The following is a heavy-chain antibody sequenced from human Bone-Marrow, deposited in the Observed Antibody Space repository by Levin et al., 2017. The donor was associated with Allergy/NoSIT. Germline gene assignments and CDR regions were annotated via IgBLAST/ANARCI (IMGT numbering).Heavy chain of an antibody. CDR3: AKASRGSVAGSGDY. D-gene: IGHD6-19*01. CDR1: GFTFSSYA. V-gene: IGHV3-23*01. Sequence: GGSLRLSCAASGFTFSSYAMSWVRQAPGKGLEWVSAISGSGGSTYYADSVKGRFTISRDNSKNTVYLQMNSLRAEDTAVYYCAKASRGSVAGSGDYWGQGTLVTVSS. CDR2: ISGSGGST. J-gene: IGHJ4*02.